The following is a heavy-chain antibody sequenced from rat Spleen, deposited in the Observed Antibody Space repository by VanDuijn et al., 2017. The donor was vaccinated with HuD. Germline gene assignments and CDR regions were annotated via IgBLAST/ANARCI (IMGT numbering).Heavy chain of an antibody. D-gene: IGHD1-7*01. CDR3: TRHGGRRNWFAY. V-gene: IGHV5-27*01. J-gene: IGHJ3*01. CDR2: ISAGGTST. CDR1: GFIFSNNY. Sequence: EVQLVESGGGLVQPGRSLKLSCEASGFIFSNNYMAWVRQAPTKGLEWVAYISAGGTSTYYQNSVKGRFNISRDNAKSTLYLQMDSLKSEDTATYYCTRHGGRRNWFAYWGQGTLVTVSS.